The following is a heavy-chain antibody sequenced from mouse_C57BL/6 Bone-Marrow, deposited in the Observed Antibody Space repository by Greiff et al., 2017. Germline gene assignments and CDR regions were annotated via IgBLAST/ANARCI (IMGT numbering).Heavy chain of an antibody. V-gene: IGHV1-55*01. Sequence: FQLQQPGAELVKPGASVKMSCKASVYTFTSYWITWVKQRPGQGLEWIGDIYPGSGSTNYNEKFKSKATLTVDTSSSTAYMQLSSLTSEDSAVYYCARDGYDGAWFADWGQGTLVTGSA. CDR3: ARDGYDGAWFAD. CDR2: IYPGSGST. CDR1: VYTFTSYW. D-gene: IGHD2-2*01. J-gene: IGHJ3*01.